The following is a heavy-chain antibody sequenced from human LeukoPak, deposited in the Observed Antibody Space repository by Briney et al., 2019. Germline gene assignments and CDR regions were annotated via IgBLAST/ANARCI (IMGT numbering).Heavy chain of an antibody. CDR1: GFTFSSYA. CDR3: AKASIHRYWIFDY. Sequence: PAGGSLRLSCAASGFTFSSYAMRWVRQAPGKGLEWVLGISGSGGSTYYADSAKGRFTISRDNSKNTLYLQMNSLRAEDTAVYYCAKASIHRYWIFDYWGQGTLVTVSS. CDR2: ISGSGGST. J-gene: IGHJ4*02. V-gene: IGHV3-23*01. D-gene: IGHD1-1*01.